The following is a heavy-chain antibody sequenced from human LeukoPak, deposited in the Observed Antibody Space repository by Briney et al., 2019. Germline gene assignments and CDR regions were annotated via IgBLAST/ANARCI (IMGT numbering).Heavy chain of an antibody. CDR2: ISAYNGNT. D-gene: IGHD2-15*01. V-gene: IGHV1-18*01. Sequence: EASVKVSCKASGYTFTSYGISWVRQAPGQGLEWMGWISAYNGNTNYAQKLQGRVTMTTDTSTSTAYMELRSLRSDDTAVYYCATEVQRGYCSGGSCYSDYWGQGTLVTVSS. CDR1: GYTFTSYG. CDR3: ATEVQRGYCSGGSCYSDY. J-gene: IGHJ4*02.